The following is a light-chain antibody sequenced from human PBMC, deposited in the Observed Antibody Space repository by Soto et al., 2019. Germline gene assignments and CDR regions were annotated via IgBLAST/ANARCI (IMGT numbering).Light chain of an antibody. CDR3: QQCDSSPPT. CDR1: RKIRTSY. J-gene: IGKJ2*01. V-gene: IGKV3-20*01. CDR2: GAS. Sequence: DIVLTQSPGILSLSPGERATLTCRASRKIRTSYFAWYQQRPGQAPRLLIYGASKRATDVPDRFSGSGSGTDFTLTISRMEPEDFGVYYCQQCDSSPPTFGQGTKLEI.